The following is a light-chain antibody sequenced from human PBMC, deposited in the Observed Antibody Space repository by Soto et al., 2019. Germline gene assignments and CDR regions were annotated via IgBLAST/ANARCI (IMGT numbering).Light chain of an antibody. V-gene: IGKV1D-12*01. CDR1: QDISVW. Sequence: DIQMTQSPSSVSASVGDRVTITCRASQDISVWLAWYQQKPGKDPKLLIYAASNLQTGVPSRFSGSGSGTDFTLSIHSLQPEDFATYYCQQGNSFPRTFGPGTKVDIK. CDR3: QQGNSFPRT. J-gene: IGKJ3*01. CDR2: AAS.